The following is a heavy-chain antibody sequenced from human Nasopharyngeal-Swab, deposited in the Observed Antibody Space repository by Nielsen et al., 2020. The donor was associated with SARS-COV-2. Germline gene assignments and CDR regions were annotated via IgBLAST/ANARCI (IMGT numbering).Heavy chain of an antibody. D-gene: IGHD3-3*02. CDR2: ISGNSGNI. J-gene: IGHJ5*02. CDR3: AKGPLELLEWQRPNWFDP. CDR1: GFTFDDYA. Sequence: GGSLRLSCAASGFTFDDYAMHWVRQAQGKGLEWVPGISGNSGNIGYADSVKGRFTISRDNAKNSLYLQMNSLRGDDTALYYCAKGPLELLEWQRPNWFDPWGQGTLVTVSS. V-gene: IGHV3-9*01.